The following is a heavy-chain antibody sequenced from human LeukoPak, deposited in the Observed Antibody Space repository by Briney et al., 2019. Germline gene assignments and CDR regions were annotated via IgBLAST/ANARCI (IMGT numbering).Heavy chain of an antibody. V-gene: IGHV3-74*01. CDR1: GFTFSNYW. D-gene: IGHD3-10*01. J-gene: IGHJ2*01. CDR3: ARGRGWYFDL. Sequence: GGSLRLSCAASGFTFSNYWMHWVRQVPGKGLVWVSHVNSDGRIINYADSVKGRFTISRDNAKNTLYQQMNSLRVEDTAVYYCARGRGWYFDLWRRGTLVTVSS. CDR2: VNSDGRII.